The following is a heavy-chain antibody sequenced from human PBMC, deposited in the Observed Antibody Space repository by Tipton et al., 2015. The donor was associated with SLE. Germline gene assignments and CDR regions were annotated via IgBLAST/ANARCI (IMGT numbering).Heavy chain of an antibody. J-gene: IGHJ4*02. CDR1: GYSISSGYY. V-gene: IGHV4-38-2*01. D-gene: IGHD5-18*01. CDR2: ISHSGST. Sequence: TLSLTCAVSGYSISSGYYWGWIRQPPGKGLEWIGSISHSGSTYYNPSLKSRITISVDTSENQFSLKLSSVTAADTAVYYCARHVYNYGPYYFDYWGQGTLVTVSS. CDR3: ARHVYNYGPYYFDY.